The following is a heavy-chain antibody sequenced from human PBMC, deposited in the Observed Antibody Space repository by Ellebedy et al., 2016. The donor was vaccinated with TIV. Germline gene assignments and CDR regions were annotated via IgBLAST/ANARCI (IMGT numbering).Heavy chain of an antibody. Sequence: SETLSLTCTVSGGSISRYYWSWIRQAPGKGLEWIGYIYYSGSTNYNPSLKSRVTISKDTSKNQFCLKLSSVTAADTAVYFCAREGFLGTNRITATGKGAFDIWGQGTMVTVSS. V-gene: IGHV4-59*01. J-gene: IGHJ3*02. D-gene: IGHD6-13*01. CDR3: AREGFLGTNRITATGKGAFDI. CDR1: GGSISRYY. CDR2: IYYSGST.